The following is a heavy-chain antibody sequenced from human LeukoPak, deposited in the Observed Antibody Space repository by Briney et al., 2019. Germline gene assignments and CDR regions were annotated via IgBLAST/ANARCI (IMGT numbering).Heavy chain of an antibody. D-gene: IGHD1-1*01. Sequence: SETLSLTCTVSGGSISSYYWSWIRQPPGKGLEWIGYIYYSGSTNYNPSLKSRVTISVDTSKNQFSLKLSSVTAADTAVYYCAREEYNWNDVGWFDPWGQGTLVTVSS. CDR3: AREEYNWNDVGWFDP. V-gene: IGHV4-59*12. J-gene: IGHJ5*02. CDR2: IYYSGST. CDR1: GGSISSYY.